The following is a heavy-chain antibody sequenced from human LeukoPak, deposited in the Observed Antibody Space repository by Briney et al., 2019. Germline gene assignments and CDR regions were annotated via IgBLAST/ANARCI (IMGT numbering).Heavy chain of an antibody. CDR2: IYTSGST. J-gene: IGHJ5*02. CDR1: GGSISSGSYY. Sequence: SQTLSLTCTVSGGSISSGSYYWSWIRQPAGKGLEWIGRIYTSGSTNYNPSLKSRVTISVDTSKSQFSLKLSSVTAADTAVYYCARGFSHLSSSPDYYGSGSYDYNWFDPWGQGTLVTVSS. D-gene: IGHD3-10*01. CDR3: ARGFSHLSSSPDYYGSGSYDYNWFDP. V-gene: IGHV4-61*02.